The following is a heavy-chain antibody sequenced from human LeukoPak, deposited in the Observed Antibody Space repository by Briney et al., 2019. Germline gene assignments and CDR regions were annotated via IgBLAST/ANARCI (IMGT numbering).Heavy chain of an antibody. CDR3: AKGGTALKFGLDV. Sequence: GGSLRLSCAASGFTFSSYWMHWVRQAPGKGLVWVSRINTGGSTTDYADSVKGRFTISRDNAKNTLYLQMNSLRGEDAGLYYCAKGGTALKFGLDVWGQGTTVTVSS. D-gene: IGHD1-1*01. CDR2: INTGGSTT. V-gene: IGHV3-74*01. CDR1: GFTFSSYW. J-gene: IGHJ6*02.